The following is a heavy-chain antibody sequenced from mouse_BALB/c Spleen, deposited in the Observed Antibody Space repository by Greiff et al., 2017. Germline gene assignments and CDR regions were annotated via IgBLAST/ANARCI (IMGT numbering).Heavy chain of an antibody. D-gene: IGHD3-1*01. CDR1: GFTFSNYW. V-gene: IGHV6-6*02. J-gene: IGHJ1*01. CDR3: TRRATAWYFDV. CDR2: IRLKSNNYAT. Sequence: EVQLQQSGGGLVQPGGSMKLSCVASGFTFSNYWMNWVRQSPEKGLEWVAEIRLKSNNYATHYAESVKGRFTISRDDSKSSVYLQMNNLRAEDTGIYYCTRRATAWYFDVWGAGTTVTVSS.